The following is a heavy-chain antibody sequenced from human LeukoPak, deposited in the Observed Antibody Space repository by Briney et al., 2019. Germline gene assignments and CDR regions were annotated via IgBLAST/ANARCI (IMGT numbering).Heavy chain of an antibody. CDR2: ISSSSSYI. V-gene: IGHV3-21*01. Sequence: GGSLRLSCAASGFTFSSYAMSWVRQAPGKGLEWVSSISSSSSYIYYADSVKGRFTISRDNAKNSLYLQMNSLRAEDTAVYYCSGSSSWYFDWFDPWGQGTLVTVSS. CDR3: SGSSSWYFDWFDP. CDR1: GFTFSSYA. D-gene: IGHD6-13*01. J-gene: IGHJ5*02.